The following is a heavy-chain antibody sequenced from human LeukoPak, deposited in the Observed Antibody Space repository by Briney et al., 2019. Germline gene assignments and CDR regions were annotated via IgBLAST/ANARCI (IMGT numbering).Heavy chain of an antibody. CDR3: ARAFLVGYSPEEYFFDY. CDR1: GGSIGSSTW. D-gene: IGHD2-15*01. CDR2: IHHSGTT. J-gene: IGHJ4*02. Sequence: SGTLSLTCTVSGGSIGSSTWWGWVRQPPGKGLECIGEIHHSGTTNYNPSLKSRVTISVDKSKNQFSLKLNSVTAADTAVYYCARAFLVGYSPEEYFFDYWGQGTLVTVSS. V-gene: IGHV4-4*02.